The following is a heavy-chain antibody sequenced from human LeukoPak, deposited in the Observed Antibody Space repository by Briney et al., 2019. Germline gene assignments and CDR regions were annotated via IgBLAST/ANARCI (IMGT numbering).Heavy chain of an antibody. CDR1: GGSVSSGSYY. D-gene: IGHD3-10*01. V-gene: IGHV4-31*03. Sequence: SETLSLTCTVSGGSVSSGSYYWSWIRQHPGKGLEWIGYIYDSGSTYYNPSLKSRVTISADTSKNQFSLKLSSVTAADTAVFYCARVPIIRGVIEDWGQGTLVSVSS. CDR2: IYDSGST. CDR3: ARVPIIRGVIED. J-gene: IGHJ4*02.